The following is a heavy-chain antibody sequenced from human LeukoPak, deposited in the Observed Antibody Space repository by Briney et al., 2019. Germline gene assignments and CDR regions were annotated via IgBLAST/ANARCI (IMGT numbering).Heavy chain of an antibody. D-gene: IGHD3-3*01. CDR2: IYYSGST. CDR1: GGSISSGGYS. J-gene: IGHJ6*02. Sequence: SETLSLTCAVSGGSISSGGYSWSWIRQHPGKGLEWIGYIYYSGSTYYNPSLKSRVTISVDTSKNQFSLKLSSVTAADTAVYYCARGGGYDFWSGYPPDGYGMDVWGQGTTVTVSS. V-gene: IGHV4-31*11. CDR3: ARGGGYDFWSGYPPDGYGMDV.